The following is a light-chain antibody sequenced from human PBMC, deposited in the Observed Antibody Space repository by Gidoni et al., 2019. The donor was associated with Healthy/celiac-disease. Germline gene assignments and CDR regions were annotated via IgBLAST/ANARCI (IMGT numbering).Light chain of an antibody. J-gene: IGKJ3*01. CDR3: QQSYSTPFT. Sequence: DIQMTQSPSSLSASVGDRVTITCRASQSISSYLNWYQQKPGKAPKLLIYAASSLQSGVPSRFSGSGSGTDFTLIISSLQPEDFATYYCQQSYSTPFTFGPXTKVDIK. CDR1: QSISSY. CDR2: AAS. V-gene: IGKV1-39*01.